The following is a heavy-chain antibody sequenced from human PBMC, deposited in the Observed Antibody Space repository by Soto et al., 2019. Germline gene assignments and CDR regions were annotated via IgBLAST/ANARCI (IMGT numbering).Heavy chain of an antibody. CDR3: ASFIAAAPTSYYGMDV. J-gene: IGHJ6*02. CDR1: GFTFSSYA. D-gene: IGHD6-13*01. Sequence: GGSLRLSCAASGFTFSSYAMHWVRQAPGKGLEWVAVISYDGSNKYYADSVKGRFTISRDNSKNTLYLQMNSLRAEDTAVYYCASFIAAAPTSYYGMDVWGQGTTVTVSS. V-gene: IGHV3-30-3*01. CDR2: ISYDGSNK.